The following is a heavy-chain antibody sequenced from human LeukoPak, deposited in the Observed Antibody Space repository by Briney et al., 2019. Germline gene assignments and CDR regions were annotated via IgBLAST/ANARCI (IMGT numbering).Heavy chain of an antibody. CDR2: IRYDGSNK. D-gene: IGHD3-16*01. Sequence: PGGSLRLSCAASGFTISSYGMHWVRQAPGKGLGWVAFIRYDGSNKYYADSVKGRFTISRDNAKNSLYLQMTSLRAEDTAVYYCARGTYYYEFWGQGTLVTVSS. J-gene: IGHJ4*02. CDR3: ARGTYYYEF. CDR1: GFTISSYG. V-gene: IGHV3-30*02.